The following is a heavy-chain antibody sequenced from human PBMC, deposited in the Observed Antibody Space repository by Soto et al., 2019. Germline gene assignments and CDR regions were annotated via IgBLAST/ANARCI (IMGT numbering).Heavy chain of an antibody. CDR2: ISHDGSNK. Sequence: GGSLRLSCVASGFTFSSYGMHWVRQAPGKGLEWMAFISHDGSNKYSADSVKGRFTISRDNSKNTLYLQMNSLRAEDTALYYCAKDWMGYSSSSKFDSWGQGTLVTVSS. CDR3: AKDWMGYSSSSKFDS. J-gene: IGHJ4*02. V-gene: IGHV3-30*18. CDR1: GFTFSSYG. D-gene: IGHD6-6*01.